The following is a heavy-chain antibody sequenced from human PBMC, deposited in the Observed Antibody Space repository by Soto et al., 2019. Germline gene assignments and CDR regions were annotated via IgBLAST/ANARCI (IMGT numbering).Heavy chain of an antibody. Sequence: GGSLRLSCAASGFTFSSYSMNWVRQAPGKGLEWVSSISSSSSYIYYADSVKGRFTISRDNAKNSLYLQMNSLRAEDTAVYYCARELVVPAAAMISHYYYYYMDVWGKGTTVTVSS. CDR1: GFTFSSYS. J-gene: IGHJ6*03. V-gene: IGHV3-21*01. D-gene: IGHD2-2*01. CDR2: ISSSSSYI. CDR3: ARELVVPAAAMISHYYYYYMDV.